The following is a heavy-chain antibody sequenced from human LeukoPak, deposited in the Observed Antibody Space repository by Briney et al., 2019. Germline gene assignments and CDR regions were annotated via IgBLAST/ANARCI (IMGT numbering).Heavy chain of an antibody. Sequence: SETLSLTCSVSGYSISSGFYWGWIRPPPGKGLEWIGSIFHSGSTYYNPSLKSRVTISVDTSKKQFSLKLSSVTAADTAVYYCARVAYNYYYYMDVWGKGTTVTVSS. J-gene: IGHJ6*03. V-gene: IGHV4-38-2*02. CDR3: ARVAYNYYYYMDV. CDR2: IFHSGST. CDR1: GYSISSGFY.